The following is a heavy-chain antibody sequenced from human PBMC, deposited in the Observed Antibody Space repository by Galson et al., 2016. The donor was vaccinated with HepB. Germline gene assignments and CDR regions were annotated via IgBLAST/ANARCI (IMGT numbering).Heavy chain of an antibody. CDR1: GFPFSSFG. V-gene: IGHV3-33*07. CDR3: TTEYHYDSSGRRFEY. J-gene: IGHJ4*02. Sequence: SLRLSCAASGFPFSSFGMYWVRQTPGKGLEWVALIWHDGTNKYYTDSVKGRFTISRDNSKNTLNLQMNSLKTEDTAVYYCTTEYHYDSSGRRFEYWGQGTLVTVSS. CDR2: IWHDGTNK. D-gene: IGHD3-22*01.